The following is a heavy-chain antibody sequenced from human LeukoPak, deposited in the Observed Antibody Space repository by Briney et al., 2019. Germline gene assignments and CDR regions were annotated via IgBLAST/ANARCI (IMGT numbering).Heavy chain of an antibody. Sequence: GGSLRLSCAASGCTFSSYGIHWVRQAPGKGLEWVAVISYDGSNKYYADSVKGRFTISRDNSKNTVFLQMNSLRAEDTALYYCAKSDCSSIYCYVLDYWGQGTLVTVSS. CDR3: AKSDCSSIYCYVLDY. J-gene: IGHJ4*02. V-gene: IGHV3-30*18. CDR1: GCTFSSYG. CDR2: ISYDGSNK. D-gene: IGHD2-2*01.